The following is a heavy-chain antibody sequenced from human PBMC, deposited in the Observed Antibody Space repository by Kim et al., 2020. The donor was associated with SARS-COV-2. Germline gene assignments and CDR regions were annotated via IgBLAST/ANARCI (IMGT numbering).Heavy chain of an antibody. D-gene: IGHD1-7*01. CDR3: AKGKNWNYGDYFDY. V-gene: IGHV3-23*01. Sequence: ADSVKGRFTISRDTSKTTLYRQMNSLRAEDTAVYYCAKGKNWNYGDYFDYWGQGTLVTVSS. J-gene: IGHJ4*02.